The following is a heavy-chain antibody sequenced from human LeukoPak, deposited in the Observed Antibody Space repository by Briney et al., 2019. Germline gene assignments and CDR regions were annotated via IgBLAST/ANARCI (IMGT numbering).Heavy chain of an antibody. D-gene: IGHD3-3*01. J-gene: IGHJ6*02. CDR2: ISSSSSYT. CDR3: ARTRYDFWSGYSYYGMDV. CDR1: GFTFSSYA. Sequence: GGSLRLSCAASGFTFSSYAMSWIRQAPGKGLEWVSYISSSSSYTNYADSVKGRFTISRDNAKNSLYLQMNSLRAEDTAVYYCARTRYDFWSGYSYYGMDVWGQGTTVTVSS. V-gene: IGHV3-11*06.